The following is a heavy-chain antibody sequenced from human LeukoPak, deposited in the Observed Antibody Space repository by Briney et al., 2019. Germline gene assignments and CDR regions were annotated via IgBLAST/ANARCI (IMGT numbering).Heavy chain of an antibody. V-gene: IGHV1-18*01. D-gene: IGHD6-19*01. CDR1: GYTFTSYG. CDR3: ARRARSDSSGWLNYYMDV. Sequence: GASVKVSCKASGYTFTSYGIRWVRPAPGQGLEGMGWISAYNGNTNYAQKLQGRVTMTTDTSTSTAYMELRSLRSDDTAVYYCARRARSDSSGWLNYYMDVWGKGTTVTVSS. J-gene: IGHJ6*03. CDR2: ISAYNGNT.